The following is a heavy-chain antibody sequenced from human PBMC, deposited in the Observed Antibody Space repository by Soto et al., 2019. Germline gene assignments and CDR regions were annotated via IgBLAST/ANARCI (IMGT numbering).Heavy chain of an antibody. CDR2: ISSDSGYI. J-gene: IGHJ4*02. CDR1: GFTFDDNA. CDR3: TKGTESGGHEYYFDS. V-gene: IGHV3-9*01. Sequence: EVQLVESGGGLLQSGRSLRLSCAASGFTFDDNAMHWVRQPPSQGLEWVSGISSDSGYIFYADSVKGRFTISRDNAKNSLYLQLDSLRAADTALYYCTKGTESGGHEYYFDSWGQGILVTVSS. D-gene: IGHD2-15*01.